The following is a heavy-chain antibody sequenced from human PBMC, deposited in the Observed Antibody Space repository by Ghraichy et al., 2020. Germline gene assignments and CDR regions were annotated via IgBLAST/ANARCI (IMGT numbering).Heavy chain of an antibody. CDR3: ARVLTPDSSGYYDAFDI. D-gene: IGHD3-22*01. V-gene: IGHV3-7*01. CDR2: IKQDGSEK. Sequence: GGSLRLSCAASGFTFSSYWMSWVRQAPGKGLEWVANIKQDGSEKYYVDSVKGRFTISRDNAKNSLYLQMNSLRAEDTAVYYCARVLTPDSSGYYDAFDIWGQGTMVTVSS. CDR1: GFTFSSYW. J-gene: IGHJ3*02.